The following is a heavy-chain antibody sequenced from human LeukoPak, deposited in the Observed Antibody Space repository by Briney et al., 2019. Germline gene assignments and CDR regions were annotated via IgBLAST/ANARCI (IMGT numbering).Heavy chain of an antibody. J-gene: IGHJ5*02. CDR3: ARDQVRWYLGGQYNWFDP. D-gene: IGHD6-13*01. CDR2: ISNSGRTM. V-gene: IGHV3-11*04. Sequence: GGSLRLSCVGSGFTFTDYYMSWIRQAPGKGLEWISYISNSGRTMDYADSVKGRFTISRDNAKNSLYLQMNSLRAEDTAVYYCARDQVRWYLGGQYNWFDPWGQGTLVTVSS. CDR1: GFTFTDYY.